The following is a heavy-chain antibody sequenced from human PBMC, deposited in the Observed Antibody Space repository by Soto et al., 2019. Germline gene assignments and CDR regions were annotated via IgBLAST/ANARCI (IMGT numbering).Heavy chain of an antibody. CDR2: IIPLFGTT. Sequence: QVQLVQSGAEVRMPGSSVKVYCKASGGTFSTYPINCVRQATGQGLEWMGGIIPLFGTTNYAQKFKGRVTITADESTSTAYMELSSLSAEDAAVYYCARGATHGSSWYFWFDPWGQGPLVTVS. D-gene: IGHD6-13*01. CDR3: ARGATHGSSWYFWFDP. J-gene: IGHJ5*02. CDR1: GGTFSTYP. V-gene: IGHV1-69*01.